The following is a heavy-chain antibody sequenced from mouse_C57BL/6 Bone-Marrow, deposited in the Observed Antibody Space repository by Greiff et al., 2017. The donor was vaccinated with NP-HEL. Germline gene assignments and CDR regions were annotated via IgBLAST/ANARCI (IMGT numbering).Heavy chain of an antibody. V-gene: IGHV1-81*01. D-gene: IGHD1-1*01. CDR2: IYPRSGNT. CDR3: ARSGYYGSKAY. Sequence: QVQLKQSGAELARPGASVKLSCKASGYTFTSYGISWVKQRTGQGLEWIGEIYPRSGNTYYNEKFKGKATLTADKSSSTAYMELRSLTSEDSAVYFWARSGYYGSKAYWGKGTLVTVSA. CDR1: GYTFTSYG. J-gene: IGHJ3*01.